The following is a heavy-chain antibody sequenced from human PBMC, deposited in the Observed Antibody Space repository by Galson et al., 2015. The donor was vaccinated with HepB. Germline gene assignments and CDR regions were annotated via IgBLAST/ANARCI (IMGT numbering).Heavy chain of an antibody. Sequence: LRLSCAASGFTFSSYSMNWVRQAPGKGLEWVSSISSSSYIYYADSVKGRFTISRDNAKNSLYLQMNSLRAEDTAVYYCARGLRGHFDYWGQGTLVTVSS. J-gene: IGHJ4*02. D-gene: IGHD5-12*01. CDR2: ISSSSYI. CDR3: ARGLRGHFDY. CDR1: GFTFSSYS. V-gene: IGHV3-21*01.